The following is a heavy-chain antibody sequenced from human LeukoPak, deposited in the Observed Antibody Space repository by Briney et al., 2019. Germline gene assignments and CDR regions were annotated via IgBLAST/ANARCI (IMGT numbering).Heavy chain of an antibody. V-gene: IGHV3-23*01. J-gene: IGHJ4*02. CDR1: GFTFSSYA. CDR3: AKGGSYDLWSGYFDY. D-gene: IGHD3-3*01. CDR2: ISGSGGST. Sequence: GGSLRLSCAASGFTFSSYAMSWVRQAPGKGLEWVSSISGSGGSTYYADSVKGRFTISRDNSKNTLYLQMNSLRAEDTAVYYCAKGGSYDLWSGYFDYWGQGTLVTVSS.